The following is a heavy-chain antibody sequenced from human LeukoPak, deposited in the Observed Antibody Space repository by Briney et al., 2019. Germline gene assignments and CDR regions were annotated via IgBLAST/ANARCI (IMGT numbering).Heavy chain of an antibody. V-gene: IGHV4-59*01. D-gene: IGHD3-10*01. CDR2: VYYSGST. CDR1: GGSISNYY. J-gene: IGHJ5*02. CDR3: ARVVGSGYRGNWFDP. Sequence: SETLSLTCTVSGGSISNYYWNWIRQPPGKGLEWIGSVYYSGSTNYNPSLKSRVTISVDTSKNQFSLKLSSVTAADTAVYYCARVVGSGYRGNWFDPWGQGTLVTVSS.